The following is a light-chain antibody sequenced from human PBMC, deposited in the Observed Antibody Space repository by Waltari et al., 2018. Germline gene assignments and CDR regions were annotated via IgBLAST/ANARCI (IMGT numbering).Light chain of an antibody. CDR1: KIDYKS. CDR3: QIWDSRTNQFI. Sequence: YVLTQPPSVSVAPGRTATIACGGDKIDYKSLYWYQQRPGQAPVLVIDDDGDRPSGIPERFSASNSGNVAALTSSGVEVADEADYYCQIWDSRTNQFIFGPGTRLTVV. V-gene: IGLV3-21*04. CDR2: DDG. J-gene: IGLJ1*01.